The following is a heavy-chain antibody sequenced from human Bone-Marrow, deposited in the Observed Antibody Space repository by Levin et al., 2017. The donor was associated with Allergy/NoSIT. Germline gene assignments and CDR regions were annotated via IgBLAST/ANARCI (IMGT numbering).Heavy chain of an antibody. CDR1: GFTFSSYA. J-gene: IGHJ3*02. CDR2: ISYDGSNK. CDR3: ARGHLMITFGGEDLNDAFDI. Sequence: GESLKISCAASGFTFSSYAMHWVRQAPGKGLEWVAVISYDGSNKYYADSVKGRFTISRDKSKNTLYLQMNSLRAEDTAVYYCARGHLMITFGGEDLNDAFDIWGQGTMVTVSS. D-gene: IGHD3-16*01. V-gene: IGHV3-30-3*01.